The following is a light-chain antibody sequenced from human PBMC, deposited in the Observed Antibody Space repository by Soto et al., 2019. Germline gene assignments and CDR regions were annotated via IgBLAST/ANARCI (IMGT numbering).Light chain of an antibody. V-gene: IGLV2-14*01. Sequence: SALTQPASVSGSPGQSITISCSGTSSDVGAYNYVSWYQQYPGKAPKLMIYEVSNRPSGGSNRFSGSKSGNTASLTISGLQPEDEAAYYCSSKRSSSSLGVFGGGTKVTVL. CDR2: EVS. J-gene: IGLJ3*02. CDR3: SSKRSSSSLGV. CDR1: SSDVGAYNY.